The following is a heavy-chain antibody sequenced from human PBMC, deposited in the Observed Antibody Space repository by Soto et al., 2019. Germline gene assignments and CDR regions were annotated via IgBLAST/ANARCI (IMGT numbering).Heavy chain of an antibody. CDR1: GFTFSSYS. V-gene: IGHV3-48*01. CDR3: ASLPRITMVRGVIAYYYYMDV. D-gene: IGHD3-10*01. CDR2: ISSSSSTI. Sequence: EVQLVESGGGLVQPGGSLRLSCAASGFTFSSYSMSWVRQAPGKGLEWVSYISSSSSTIYYADSVKGRFTISRDNAKNSLYLQMNSLRAEDTAVYYCASLPRITMVRGVIAYYYYMDVWGKGTTVTVSS. J-gene: IGHJ6*03.